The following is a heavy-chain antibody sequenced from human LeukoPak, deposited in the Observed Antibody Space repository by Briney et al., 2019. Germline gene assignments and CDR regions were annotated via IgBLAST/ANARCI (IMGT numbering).Heavy chain of an antibody. CDR3: ARWGARDFDY. J-gene: IGHJ4*02. CDR1: GFTVSNNY. Sequence: GGSLRLSCAASGFTVSNNYINWVRQAPGKGLEWVSVIYGGGTTSYADSVKGRFAISRDNSKNTLYLQMNSLRAEDTAVYYCARWGARDFDYWGQGTLVTVSS. D-gene: IGHD1-26*01. CDR2: IYGGGTT. V-gene: IGHV3-53*01.